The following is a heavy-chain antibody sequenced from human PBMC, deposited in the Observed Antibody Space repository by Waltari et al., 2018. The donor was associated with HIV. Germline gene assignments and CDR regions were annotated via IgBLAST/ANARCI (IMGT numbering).Heavy chain of an antibody. Sequence: QVQLEQSGPRLLTASETLSLTCNLSGGSTFDYYWNWNRQAPGKGLEWRGYVFNNDTGAYSPSLKGRVTIAGDMSQRKVSLHVAAVTAADTAGYFCAKLPRYYYYGLDVWGQGTAVAVSS. CDR3: AKLPRYYYYGLDV. J-gene: IGHJ6*02. CDR2: VFNNDTG. CDR1: GGSTFDYY. D-gene: IGHD3-10*01. V-gene: IGHV4-59*01.